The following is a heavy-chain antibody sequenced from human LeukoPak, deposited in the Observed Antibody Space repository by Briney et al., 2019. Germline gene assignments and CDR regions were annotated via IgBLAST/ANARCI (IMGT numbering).Heavy chain of an antibody. CDR3: ARFSPRAMGNYLDF. CDR2: IYPRGST. D-gene: IGHD7-27*01. V-gene: IGHV4-30-2*01. Sequence: SEALSLTCADSGGSISSGSYSWSCIRQPPGKGLEWIGYIYPRGSTYYNPSLKSRVILSLDKSANQFSLNLSSVTAADTAVYYCARFSPRAMGNYLDFWGQGTLVTVSS. J-gene: IGHJ4*02. CDR1: GGSISSGSYS.